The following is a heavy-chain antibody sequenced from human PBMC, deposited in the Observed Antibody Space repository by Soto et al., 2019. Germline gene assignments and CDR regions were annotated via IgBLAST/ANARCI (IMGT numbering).Heavy chain of an antibody. V-gene: IGHV3-30*04. CDR3: ARGHTANTAMVTGQFDY. Sequence: VQLVESGGGVVQPGTSLRLSCAASGFTFYNYALHWVRRAPGKGLEWVAVMSYDGRIKYYADSVKGRFTISRDNSKNTLYLQMNSLRAEDMAEYYCARGHTANTAMVTGQFDYWGQGTLVTVSS. CDR1: GFTFYNYA. J-gene: IGHJ4*02. CDR2: MSYDGRIK. D-gene: IGHD5-18*01.